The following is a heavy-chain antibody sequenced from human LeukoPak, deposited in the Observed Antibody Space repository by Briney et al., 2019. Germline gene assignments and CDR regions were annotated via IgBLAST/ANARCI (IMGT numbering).Heavy chain of an antibody. CDR2: ISSSGTTI. CDR1: GFTFSSYE. V-gene: IGHV3-48*03. D-gene: IGHD1-26*01. CDR3: ARSTIINSVDY. J-gene: IGHJ4*02. Sequence: PGGSLRLFCAASGFTFSSYEMNWVRQAPGKGLEWVSYISSSGTTIYYADSVKGRFTISRDNAKNSLYLQMNSLRAEDTAVYYCARSTIINSVDYWGQGTLVTVSS.